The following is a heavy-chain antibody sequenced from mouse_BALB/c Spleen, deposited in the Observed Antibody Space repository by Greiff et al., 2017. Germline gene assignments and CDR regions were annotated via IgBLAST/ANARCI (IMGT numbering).Heavy chain of an antibody. V-gene: IGHV5-17*02. CDR3: ARDYSYAMDY. CDR2: ISSGSSTI. D-gene: IGHD2-13*01. CDR1: GFTFSSFG. J-gene: IGHJ4*01. Sequence: DVKLVESGGGLVQPGGSRKLSCAASGFTFSSFGMHWVRQAPEKGLEWVAYISSGSSTIYYADTVKGRFTISRDNPKNTLFLQMTSLRSEDTAMYYCARDYSYAMDYWGQGTSVTVSS.